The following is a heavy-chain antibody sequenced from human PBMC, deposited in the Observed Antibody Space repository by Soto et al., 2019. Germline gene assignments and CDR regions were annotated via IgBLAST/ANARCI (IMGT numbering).Heavy chain of an antibody. CDR1: GFTFSIYG. CDR3: AKDDGAMPELLQH. V-gene: IGHV3-33*06. J-gene: IGHJ1*01. CDR2: IWCDGSNT. Sequence: GGSRRLSCASSGFTFSIYGMHWVRQAPGKGREWVAVIWCDGSNTYYADSVKGRFTISRDNSTNTLYRQMTSLTAADTAVYSCAKDDGAMPELLQHWAQGTLVTVSS. D-gene: IGHD1-26*01.